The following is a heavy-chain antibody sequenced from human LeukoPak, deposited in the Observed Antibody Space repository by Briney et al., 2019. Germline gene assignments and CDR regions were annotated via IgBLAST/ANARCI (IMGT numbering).Heavy chain of an antibody. V-gene: IGHV4-61*01. D-gene: IGHD3-22*01. CDR3: VRETTTEYYDSSGYYRQTEVFDA. CDR1: GDSVRGDTYY. J-gene: IGHJ3*01. CDR2: VYYSGRT. Sequence: SETLSPTCTVSGDSVRGDTYYWSWIRQPPGKGLEWIGFVYYSGRTNYNASLKSRVTMSVDTSKNQFSLMLRSVTAADTAVYYCVRETTTEYYDSSGYYRQTEVFDAWGQGTMVTVSS.